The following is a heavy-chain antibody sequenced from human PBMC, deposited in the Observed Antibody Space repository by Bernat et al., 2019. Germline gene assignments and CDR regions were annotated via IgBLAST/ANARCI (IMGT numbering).Heavy chain of an antibody. V-gene: IGHV1-69*02. J-gene: IGHJ3*02. CDR3: ARNGPMGNAFDI. CDR2: IIPILGIA. D-gene: IGHD2-8*01. CDR1: GGTFSSYT. Sequence: QVQLVQSGAEVKKPGSSVKVSCKASGGTFSSYTISWVRQAPGQGLEWMGWIIPILGIANYAQKFQGRVTITADKSTSTAYMELSSLRSEDTAVYYCARNGPMGNAFDIWGQGTMVTVSS.